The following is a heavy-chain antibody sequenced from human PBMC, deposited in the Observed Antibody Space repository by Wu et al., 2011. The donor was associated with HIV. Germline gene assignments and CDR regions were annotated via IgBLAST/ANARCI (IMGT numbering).Heavy chain of an antibody. D-gene: IGHD3-10*01. CDR1: GYTFTSYY. J-gene: IGHJ6*03. CDR2: INPNSGGT. V-gene: IGHV1-2*02. Sequence: QVQLVQSGAEVKKPGASVKVSCKASGYTFTSYYMHWVRQAPGQGLEWMGWINPNSGGTNYAQKFQGRVTMTRDTSISTAYMELSRLRSDDTAVYYCASGGSGSYYVGVYYYMDVWGKGPRSPSP. CDR3: ASGGSGSYYVGVYYYMDV.